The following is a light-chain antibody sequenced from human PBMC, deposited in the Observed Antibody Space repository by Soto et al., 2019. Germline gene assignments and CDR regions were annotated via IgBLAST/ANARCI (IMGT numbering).Light chain of an antibody. Sequence: QSALTQPASVSGSPGHSITISCTGTSSDVGSYNLVSWYRHHPGKAPKLLIYEVIKRPSGISNRFSGSKSGNTASLTISGLQPEDEADYCCCSYAGSSTFLVFGGGTKLTVL. CDR2: EVI. CDR3: CSYAGSSTFLV. J-gene: IGLJ2*01. CDR1: SSDVGSYNL. V-gene: IGLV2-23*02.